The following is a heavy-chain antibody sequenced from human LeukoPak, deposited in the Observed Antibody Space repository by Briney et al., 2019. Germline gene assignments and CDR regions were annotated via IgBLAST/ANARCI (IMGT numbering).Heavy chain of an antibody. D-gene: IGHD2-2*02. CDR2: INPNSGGT. CDR3: ARGGFAAHHYQPLLYILDY. Sequence: GASVKVSCKASGYTFTNYDINWVRQAPGQGLEWMGWINPNSGGTNYAQKFQGRVTMTRDTSISTAYMELSGLRSDDTAVYYCARGGFAAHHYQPLLYILDYWGQGTLVTVSS. V-gene: IGHV1-2*02. J-gene: IGHJ4*02. CDR1: GYTFTNYD.